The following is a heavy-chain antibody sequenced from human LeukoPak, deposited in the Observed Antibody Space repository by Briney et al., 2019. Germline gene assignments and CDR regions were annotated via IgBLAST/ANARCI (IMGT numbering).Heavy chain of an antibody. V-gene: IGHV3-33*08. J-gene: IGHJ5*02. D-gene: IGHD5-24*01. Sequence: GGSLRLSCAASEFTFSSYAMHWVRQAPGKGLEWVAVIWYDGSNKYYADSVKGRFTISRDNSKNTLDLQMNSLRAADTAVYYCARDGLRGNNWFDPWGQGTLVTVSS. CDR1: EFTFSSYA. CDR3: ARDGLRGNNWFDP. CDR2: IWYDGSNK.